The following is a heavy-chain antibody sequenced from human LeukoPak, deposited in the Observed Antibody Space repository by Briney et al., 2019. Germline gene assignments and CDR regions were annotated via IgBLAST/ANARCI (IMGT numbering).Heavy chain of an antibody. Sequence: SETLSLTCTVSGGSISSYYWSWIRQPPGKGLEWIGYIYYSGSTNYNPSLKSRVTISVDTSKNQFSLKLSSVTAADTAVYYCARLDSRGGDDYWGQGILVTVSS. J-gene: IGHJ4*02. CDR2: IYYSGST. V-gene: IGHV4-59*08. CDR1: GGSISSYY. CDR3: ARLDSRGGDDY. D-gene: IGHD3-22*01.